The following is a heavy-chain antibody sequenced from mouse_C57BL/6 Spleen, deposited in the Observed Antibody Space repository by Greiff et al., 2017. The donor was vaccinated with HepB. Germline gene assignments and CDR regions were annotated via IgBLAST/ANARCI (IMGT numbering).Heavy chain of an antibody. CDR1: GYTFTDYY. Sequence: EVQLQQSGPELVKPGASVKISCKASGYTFTDYYMNWVKQSHGKSLEWIGDINPNNGGTSYNQKFKGKATLTVDKSSSTAYMELRSLTSEDSAVYYCARSTTVVAEYFDYWGQGTTLTVSS. V-gene: IGHV1-26*01. D-gene: IGHD1-1*01. J-gene: IGHJ2*01. CDR2: INPNNGGT. CDR3: ARSTTVVAEYFDY.